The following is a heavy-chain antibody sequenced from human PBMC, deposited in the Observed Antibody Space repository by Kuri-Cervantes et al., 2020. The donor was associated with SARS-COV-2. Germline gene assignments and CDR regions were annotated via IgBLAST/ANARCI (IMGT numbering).Heavy chain of an antibody. D-gene: IGHD4-23*01. Sequence: ASVKVSCKASGYTFTSHGISWVRQAPGQGLEWMGWISAYNGNTNYAQKLQGRVAMTTDTSTSTAYMELRSLRSDDTAVYYCARDYGGNSGWAYYYYMDVWSKGTTVTVSS. V-gene: IGHV1-18*01. CDR2: ISAYNGNT. J-gene: IGHJ6*03. CDR3: ARDYGGNSGWAYYYYMDV. CDR1: GYTFTSHG.